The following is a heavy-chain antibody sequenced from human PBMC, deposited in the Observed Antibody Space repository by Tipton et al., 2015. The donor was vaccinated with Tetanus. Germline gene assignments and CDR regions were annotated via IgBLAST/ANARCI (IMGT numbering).Heavy chain of an antibody. J-gene: IGHJ4*02. CDR2: VSQDGNNK. V-gene: IGHV3-30*03. D-gene: IGHD2-2*01. CDR3: ARGQPTNGLALDS. CDR1: GFSFSKCG. Sequence: SLRLSCAASGFSFSKCGVHWVRQAPGKGLEWVAVVSQDGNNKYYGESVKGRFTISRDNSKDTLYLQMTSLRTEDTAVYYCARGQPTNGLALDSWGQGTLVTVSS.